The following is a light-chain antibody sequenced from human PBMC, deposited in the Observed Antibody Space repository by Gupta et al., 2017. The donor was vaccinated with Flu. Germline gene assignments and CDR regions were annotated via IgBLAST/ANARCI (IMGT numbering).Light chain of an antibody. CDR2: GAS. CDR3: QQDNNWPIT. Sequence: EIVMTQSPATLSVSPGERVPLSCRASQSVSSNLAWYQQRPGQAPRLLMYGASTRATGIPATFSGSGTGTEFTLTISSLQSEDFAVYYFQQDNNWPITFGGWTKVEIK. V-gene: IGKV3-15*01. J-gene: IGKJ4*01. CDR1: QSVSSN.